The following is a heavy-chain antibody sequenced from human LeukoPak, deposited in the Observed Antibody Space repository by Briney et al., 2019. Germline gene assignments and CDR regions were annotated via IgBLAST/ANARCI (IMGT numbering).Heavy chain of an antibody. CDR3: TKCAGYSCTNDMDV. D-gene: IGHD6-13*01. CDR2: VSGSGETT. V-gene: IGHV3-23*01. Sequence: GGSLRLSCAASGFTFSRYAMTWVRQAPGKGLEWVSAVSGSGETTYHADSVKGRFTISRDNSKNTLFLQMNSLRVEDTAVYYCTKCAGYSCTNDMDVWGRGTTVTVSS. J-gene: IGHJ6*03. CDR1: GFTFSRYA.